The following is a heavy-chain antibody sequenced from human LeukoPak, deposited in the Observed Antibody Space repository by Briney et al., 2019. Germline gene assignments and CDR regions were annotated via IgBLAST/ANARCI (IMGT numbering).Heavy chain of an antibody. CDR3: TRQPTTLDGSKFMSTDH. Sequence: GGSLRLSCAASGFTFNSYWMSWVRQAPGKGLEWVASVKEDGSEQYYADSVRGRFIISRDNAKNSLYLQMSSLRAEDTAVYYCTRQPTTLDGSKFMSTDHWGQGTLVTVSS. D-gene: IGHD5/OR15-5a*01. V-gene: IGHV3-7*01. J-gene: IGHJ4*02. CDR2: VKEDGSEQ. CDR1: GFTFNSYW.